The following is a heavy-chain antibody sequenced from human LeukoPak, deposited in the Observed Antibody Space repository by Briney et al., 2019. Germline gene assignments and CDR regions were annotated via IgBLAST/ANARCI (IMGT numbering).Heavy chain of an antibody. CDR2: ISSSGST. CDR1: GDSISSGDYY. Sequence: SETLSLTCTVSGDSISSGDYYWSWIRQPAGKGLEWIGRISSSGSTNYNPSLKSRVTISVDTSKNQFSLKLSSVTAADTAVYYCARDRVWGSSGWTFDYWGQGTLVTVSS. V-gene: IGHV4-61*02. CDR3: ARDRVWGSSGWTFDY. J-gene: IGHJ4*02. D-gene: IGHD6-19*01.